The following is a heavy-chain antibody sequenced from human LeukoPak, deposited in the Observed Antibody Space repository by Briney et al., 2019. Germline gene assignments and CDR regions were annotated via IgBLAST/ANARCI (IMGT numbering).Heavy chain of an antibody. CDR2: IYYSGST. D-gene: IGHD2-2*01. CDR1: GGSISSGDYY. Sequence: PSQTLSLTCTVSGGSISSGDYYWSWIRQPPGKGLEGIGYIYYSGSTYYNPSLKSRVTRSVDTSKNQFSLKLSSVTAADTAVYYSARAPGVVVPAARYYSSYYMDVWGKGTTVTVSS. CDR3: ARAPGVVVPAARYYSSYYMDV. V-gene: IGHV4-30-4*08. J-gene: IGHJ6*03.